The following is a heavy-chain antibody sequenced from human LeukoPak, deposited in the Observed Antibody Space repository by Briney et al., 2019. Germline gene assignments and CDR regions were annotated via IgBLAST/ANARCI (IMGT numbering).Heavy chain of an antibody. J-gene: IGHJ3*02. V-gene: IGHV4-39*01. Sequence: PSETLSLTCTVSGGSISSSSYYWGWIRQPPGKGLEWIGSIYYSGSTYYSPSVKSRVTISLDTSRNQFSLKLSSVTAADTAVYYCARVRLVRYYDRRGDAFDIWGQGTMVTVSS. D-gene: IGHD3-22*01. CDR3: ARVRLVRYYDRRGDAFDI. CDR1: GGSISSSSYY. CDR2: IYYSGST.